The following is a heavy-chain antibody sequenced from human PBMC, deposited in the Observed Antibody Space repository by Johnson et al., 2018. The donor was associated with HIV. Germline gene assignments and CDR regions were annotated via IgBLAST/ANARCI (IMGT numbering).Heavy chain of an antibody. J-gene: IGHJ3*02. CDR2: LWYDGSNK. D-gene: IGHD7-27*01. CDR1: GFTFSSYG. CDR3: AKDLGTGDDAFDI. Sequence: QVQLVESGGGVVQPGRSLRLSCAASGFTFSSYGMHWVRQAPGKGLEWVAVLWYDGSNKDYADSVQGRFTISRDNSKNTLYLQMNSLRAEDTAVYYCAKDLGTGDDAFDIWGQGTMVTVSS. V-gene: IGHV3-33*06.